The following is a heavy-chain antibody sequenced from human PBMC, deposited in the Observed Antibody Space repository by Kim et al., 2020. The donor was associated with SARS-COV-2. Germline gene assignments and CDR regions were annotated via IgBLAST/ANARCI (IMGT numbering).Heavy chain of an antibody. CDR2: IIPDGTSA. CDR3: TRVKHGVAGAFGI. Sequence: GGSLRLSCAASGFTLSNYWMHWVRQVPGKGLVFLSRIIPDGTSADYADSVKGRFTVSIANAKNTLYLQMSSLRAEDTAMDLVTRVKHGVAGAFGIWGQGT. D-gene: IGHD2-15*01. V-gene: IGHV3-74*01. J-gene: IGHJ3*02. CDR1: GFTLSNYW.